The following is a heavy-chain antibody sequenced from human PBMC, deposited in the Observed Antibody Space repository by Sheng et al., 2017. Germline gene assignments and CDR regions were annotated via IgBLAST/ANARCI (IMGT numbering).Heavy chain of an antibody. D-gene: IGHD3-16*01. CDR1: GFTFSSFL. CDR2: IKYDGTEK. V-gene: IGHV3-7*01. CDR3: ASGGHVDY. J-gene: IGHJ4*02. Sequence: EVQLVESGGGMVQPGGSLRLSCAASGFTFSSFLMTWVRQAPGRGLEWVANIKYDGTEKYYVDSVKGRFTVSRDNAENSLYLQMNSLRGDDTGVYYCASGGHVDYCGQGTLVTVSS.